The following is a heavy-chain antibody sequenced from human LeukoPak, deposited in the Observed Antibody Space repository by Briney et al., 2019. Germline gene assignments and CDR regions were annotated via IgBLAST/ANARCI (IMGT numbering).Heavy chain of an antibody. CDR2: IKSDGSST. V-gene: IGHV3-74*01. CDR3: ARDKGTSMVPEFDY. D-gene: IGHD5-18*01. J-gene: IGHJ4*02. Sequence: GGSLRLSCAASGFTFSSYWMHWVRQAPGKGLVWGSRIKSDGSSTRYADSVKGRFTISRDNAKNTLYLQMNSLRAEDTAVYYCARDKGTSMVPEFDYWGQGTQVTVSS. CDR1: GFTFSSYW.